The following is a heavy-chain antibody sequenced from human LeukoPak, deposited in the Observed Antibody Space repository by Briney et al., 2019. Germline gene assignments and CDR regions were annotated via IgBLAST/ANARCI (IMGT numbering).Heavy chain of an antibody. CDR3: ARAQTYGDFRLLMDY. CDR1: GFTFGNYG. J-gene: IGHJ4*02. V-gene: IGHV3-20*04. Sequence: GGSLRLSCAASGFTFGNYGMSWVRQAPGKGLEWVSCINWNGGCTGYADSVEGRFTISRDNAKNSQYLQMNSLSVEDTAVYYCARAQTYGDFRLLMDYWGQGTPVTVSS. D-gene: IGHD4-17*01. CDR2: INWNGGCT.